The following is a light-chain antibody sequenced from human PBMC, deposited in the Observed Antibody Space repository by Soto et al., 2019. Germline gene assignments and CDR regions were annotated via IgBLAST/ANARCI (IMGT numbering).Light chain of an antibody. CDR2: AAS. J-gene: IGKJ4*01. CDR1: QDISSW. Sequence: DIHMTQSPSSVSASVGDSVIITCRASQDISSWVAWYQQKPGKAPKLLISAASSLESGVPRRFSGSGSGTDFTLIISSLQPEDFATYFCQQGDSCPFTFGGGTKVEIK. CDR3: QQGDSCPFT. V-gene: IGKV1-12*01.